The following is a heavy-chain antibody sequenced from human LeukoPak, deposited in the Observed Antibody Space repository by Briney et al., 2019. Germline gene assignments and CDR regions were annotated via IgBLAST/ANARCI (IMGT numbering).Heavy chain of an antibody. V-gene: IGHV3-7*03. CDR3: ARDWQNTGDDAFDI. CDR2: IKQDGSEK. Sequence: GGSLRLSCAASGFTFSSYWMSWVRQAPGKGLEWVANIKQDGSEKYYVDSVNGRFTISRDNAKNSLYLQMNSLRAEDTAVYYCARDWQNTGDDAFDIWGQGTMVTVSS. D-gene: IGHD3-16*01. J-gene: IGHJ3*02. CDR1: GFTFSSYW.